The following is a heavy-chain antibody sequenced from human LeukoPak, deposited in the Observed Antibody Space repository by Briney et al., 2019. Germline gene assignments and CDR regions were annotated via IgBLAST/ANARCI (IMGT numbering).Heavy chain of an antibody. V-gene: IGHV3-48*03. J-gene: IGHJ4*02. CDR2: ISSSGSTI. D-gene: IGHD6-13*01. Sequence: GGSLRLSCAASGFTFSSYEMNWVRQAPGKGLEWVSYISSSGSTIYCADSVKGRFTISRDNAKNSLYLQMNSLRAEDTAVYYCARESDGSSWYRYFDYWGQGTLVTVSS. CDR1: GFTFSSYE. CDR3: ARESDGSSWYRYFDY.